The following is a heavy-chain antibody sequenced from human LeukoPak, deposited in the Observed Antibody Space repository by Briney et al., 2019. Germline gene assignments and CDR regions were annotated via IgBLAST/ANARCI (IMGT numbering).Heavy chain of an antibody. CDR2: ISSSSSYI. J-gene: IGHJ5*02. CDR3: ARDQDMEEITIFGVVITLGDWFGP. Sequence: PGGSLRLPCAASGFTFSSYSMNWVRQAPGKGLEWVSSISSSSSYIYYADSVKGRFTISRDNAKNSLYLQMNSLRAEDTAVYYCARDQDMEEITIFGVVITLGDWFGPWGQGTLVTVSS. CDR1: GFTFSSYS. V-gene: IGHV3-21*01. D-gene: IGHD3-3*01.